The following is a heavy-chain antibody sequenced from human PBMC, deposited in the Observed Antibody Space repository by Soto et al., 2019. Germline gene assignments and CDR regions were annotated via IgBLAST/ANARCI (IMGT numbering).Heavy chain of an antibody. Sequence: SETLSLTCTVSGASISGYYWSWIRKSAGTGLEWIGRIYATGTTDYNPSLKSRVMMSVDTSKKQFSLKLRSVTAADTAVYYCVRDGTKTLRDWFDPWGQGISVTVSS. J-gene: IGHJ5*02. CDR1: GASISGYY. CDR2: IYATGTT. CDR3: VRDGTKTLRDWFDP. D-gene: IGHD1-1*01. V-gene: IGHV4-4*07.